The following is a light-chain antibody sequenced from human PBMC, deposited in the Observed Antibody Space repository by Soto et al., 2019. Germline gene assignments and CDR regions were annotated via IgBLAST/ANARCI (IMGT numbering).Light chain of an antibody. CDR3: QQHSNWYT. CDR2: DAS. J-gene: IGKJ2*01. V-gene: IGKV3-11*01. Sequence: EIVLTQSPATLSLSPGERATLSCRASQSVSSYLAWYQQKPGQAPRLLIYDASSRATGIPARFSGSGSVTDFTLTISSLEPEDFAVYYCQQHSNWYTFGQGTKLEIK. CDR1: QSVSSY.